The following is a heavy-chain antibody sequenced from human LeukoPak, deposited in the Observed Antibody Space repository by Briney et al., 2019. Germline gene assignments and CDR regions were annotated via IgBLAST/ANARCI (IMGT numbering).Heavy chain of an antibody. Sequence: PGGSLRLSCAASGFTFSSYGMSWVRQAPGKGLEWVSAISGSGGSTYYADSVKGRFTISRDNSKNTLYLQMNSLRAEDTAVYYCAKGPGYYDILKWYFDYWGQGTLVTVSS. CDR3: AKGPGYYDILKWYFDY. CDR1: GFTFSSYG. J-gene: IGHJ4*02. CDR2: ISGSGGST. D-gene: IGHD3-9*01. V-gene: IGHV3-23*01.